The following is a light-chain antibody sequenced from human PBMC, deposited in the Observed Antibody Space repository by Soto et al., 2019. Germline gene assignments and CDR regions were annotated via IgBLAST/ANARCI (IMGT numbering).Light chain of an antibody. CDR1: QDISNH. V-gene: IGKV1-33*01. CDR2: DAS. J-gene: IGKJ3*01. CDR3: QKHDGVPL. Sequence: DIQLTQSPSSLSASVGDRVTITCQASQDISNHLNWYQQKSGKAPNLLIYDASDLETGVPSRFSGGGSGTFFRFTINGLQPEDIATYYCQKHDGVPLFGPGTKVEIK.